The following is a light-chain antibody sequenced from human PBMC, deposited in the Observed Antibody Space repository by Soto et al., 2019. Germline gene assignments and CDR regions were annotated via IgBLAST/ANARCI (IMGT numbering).Light chain of an antibody. J-gene: IGKJ5*01. CDR1: QTVSRR. CDR3: QQYNNWPS. CDR2: DVS. Sequence: VMTQAPASLSVSLRDRGPLFCRASQTVSRRLAWYQQRPGKAPKLLIYDVSTRESGVPARFSGSGSETEFTLTISSLQSEDFAVYFCQQYNNWPSFGQGTRLEIK. V-gene: IGKV3-15*01.